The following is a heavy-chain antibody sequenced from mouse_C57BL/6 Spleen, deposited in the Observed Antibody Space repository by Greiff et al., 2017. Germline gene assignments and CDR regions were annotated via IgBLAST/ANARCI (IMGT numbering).Heavy chain of an antibody. CDR1: GYSITSGYY. V-gene: IGHV3-6*01. Sequence: EVQLVESGPGLVKPSQSLSLTCSVTGYSITSGYYWNWIRQFPGNKLEWMGYISYDGSNNYKQSLKNRISITRDTSKNQFFLKLNSVTTEDTATYYCARDRRRDAMDYWGQVTSVTVSS. CDR2: ISYDGSN. CDR3: ARDRRRDAMDY. J-gene: IGHJ4*01.